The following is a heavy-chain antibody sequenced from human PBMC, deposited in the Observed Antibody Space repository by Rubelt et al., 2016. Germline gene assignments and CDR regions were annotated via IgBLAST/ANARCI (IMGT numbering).Heavy chain of an antibody. CDR2: IKQDGGEK. J-gene: IGHJ6*02. Sequence: EVQVVESGGDLVQPGGSLRLSCAATGFTFSTYWMSWVRQAPGKGLEWVANIKQDGGEKNYVDSVKGRFTTSRDNAKHSLYLQMGSLRAEDTAVYYCGRDMNVWGQGTTVTVSS. CDR3: GRDMNV. CDR1: GFTFSTYW. V-gene: IGHV3-7*04.